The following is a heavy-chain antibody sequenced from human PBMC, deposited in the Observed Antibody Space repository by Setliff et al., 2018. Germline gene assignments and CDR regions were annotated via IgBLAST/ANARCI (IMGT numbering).Heavy chain of an antibody. Sequence: GGSLRLSCAASGFTFSNYWMHWVRQAPGRGLECISYITSSGNTIYYADSVKGRFTISRDSAKNALYLQMNSLRAEDTAVYYCARARYCSSTSCYYYYYMDVWGKGTTVTVSS. D-gene: IGHD2-2*01. CDR3: ARARYCSSTSCYYYYYMDV. J-gene: IGHJ6*03. V-gene: IGHV3-11*04. CDR1: GFTFSNYW. CDR2: ITSSGNTI.